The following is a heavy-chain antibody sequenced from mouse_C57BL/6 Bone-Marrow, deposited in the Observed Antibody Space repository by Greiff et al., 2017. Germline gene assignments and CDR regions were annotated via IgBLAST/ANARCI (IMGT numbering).Heavy chain of an antibody. V-gene: IGHV1-76*01. CDR2: IYPGSGNT. J-gene: IGHJ1*03. D-gene: IGHD2-1*01. Sequence: VKLMESGAELVRPGASVKLSCKASGYTFTDYYINWVKQRPGQGLEWIARIYPGSGNTYYNEKFKGKATLTAEKSSSTAYMQLSSLTSEDSAVYFCARVGNYEGWYFDVWGTGTTVSVSS. CDR1: GYTFTDYY. CDR3: ARVGNYEGWYFDV.